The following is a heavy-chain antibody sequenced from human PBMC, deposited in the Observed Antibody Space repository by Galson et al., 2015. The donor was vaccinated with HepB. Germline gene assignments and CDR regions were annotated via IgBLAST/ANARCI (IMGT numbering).Heavy chain of an antibody. CDR2: ISAYNGNT. Sequence: SVKVSCKASGYTFTSYGISWVRQAPGQGLEWMGWISAYNGNTNYAQKLQGRVTMTTDTSTSTAYMELRSLRSDDTAVYYCARDRGVTMIVVVGWFDPWGQGTLVTVSS. CDR1: GYTFTSYG. V-gene: IGHV1-18*04. J-gene: IGHJ5*02. D-gene: IGHD3-22*01. CDR3: ARDRGVTMIVVVGWFDP.